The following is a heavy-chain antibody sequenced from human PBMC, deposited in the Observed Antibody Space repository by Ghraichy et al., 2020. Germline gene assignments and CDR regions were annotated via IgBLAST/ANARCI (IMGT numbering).Heavy chain of an antibody. J-gene: IGHJ4*02. V-gene: IGHV3-23*01. CDR2: ISGSGGST. CDR3: AKTYDSSGYWAHYFDY. CDR1: GFTFSSYA. Sequence: LSLTCAASGFTFSSYAMSWVRQAPGKGLEWVSAISGSGGSTYYADSVKGRFTISRDNSKNTLYLQMNSLRAEDTAVYYCAKTYDSSGYWAHYFDYWGQGTLVTVSS. D-gene: IGHD3-22*01.